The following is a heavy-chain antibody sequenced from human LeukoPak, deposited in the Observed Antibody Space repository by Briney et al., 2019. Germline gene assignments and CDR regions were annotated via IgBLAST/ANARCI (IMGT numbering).Heavy chain of an antibody. CDR1: GYNFATNW. J-gene: IGHJ4*02. Sequence: GESLKISCKGSGYNFATNWIGWVRQMPGKGPEWVGMIYPGDSDTRYSPSFQGQVTISVDKSINTAYLQWSSLKASDTAMYFCARPTYSTNWDYWGQGTLVTVSS. CDR3: ARPTYSTNWDY. V-gene: IGHV5-51*01. CDR2: IYPGDSDT. D-gene: IGHD6-13*01.